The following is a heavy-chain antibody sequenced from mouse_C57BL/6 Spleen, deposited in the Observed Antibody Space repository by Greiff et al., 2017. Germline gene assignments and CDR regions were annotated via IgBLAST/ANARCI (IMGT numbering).Heavy chain of an antibody. Sequence: QVQLQQSGAELVKPGASVKISCKASGYAFSSYWMNWVKQRPGKGLEWIGQINPGDGDTNYNGKFKGKATLTADKSSSTAYMQLSSLPAEDSAVYFCAREGLFDYWGQGTILTVSS. CDR3: AREGLFDY. D-gene: IGHD3-3*01. J-gene: IGHJ2*01. CDR2: INPGDGDT. V-gene: IGHV1-80*01. CDR1: GYAFSSYW.